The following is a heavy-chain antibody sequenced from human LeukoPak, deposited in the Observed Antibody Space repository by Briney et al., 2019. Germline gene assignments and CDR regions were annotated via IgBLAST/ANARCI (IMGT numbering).Heavy chain of an antibody. V-gene: IGHV4-38-2*02. CDR3: AREPTYFDVGRRNSIRYWYFDL. Sequence: PSETLSLTCVVSASSITSGHNWAWIRQPPGMGLEWIGSIHHNASTYHNPSLRSRVSFSVDASKSHFSLRLTSVAAADTAIYYCAREPTYFDVGRRNSIRYWYFDLWGRGTLVTVSS. CDR1: ASSITSGHN. D-gene: IGHD3-10*02. J-gene: IGHJ2*01. CDR2: IHHNAST.